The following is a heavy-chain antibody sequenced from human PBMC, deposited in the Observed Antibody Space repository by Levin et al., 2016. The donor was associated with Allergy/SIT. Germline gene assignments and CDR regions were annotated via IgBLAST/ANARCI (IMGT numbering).Heavy chain of an antibody. J-gene: IGHJ4*02. CDR2: INHSGST. D-gene: IGHD1-14*01. Sequence: SETLSLTCAVYGGSFSGYYWSWIRQPPGKGLEWIGEINHSGSTNYNPSLKSRVTISVDTSKNQFSLKLSSVTAADTAVYYCARGPQINDWGQGTLVTVSS. CDR1: GGSFSGYY. V-gene: IGHV4-34*01. CDR3: ARGPQIND.